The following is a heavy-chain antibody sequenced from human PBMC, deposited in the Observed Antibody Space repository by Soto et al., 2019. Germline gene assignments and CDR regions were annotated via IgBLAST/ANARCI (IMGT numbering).Heavy chain of an antibody. CDR2: IYHSGST. CDR1: SGSISSSNW. V-gene: IGHV4-4*02. CDR3: ARVPWPYYYMDV. D-gene: IGHD5-12*01. J-gene: IGHJ6*03. Sequence: QVQLQESGPGLVKPSGTLSRTCAVSSGSISSSNWWSWVRQPPGKGLEWIGEIYHSGSTNYNPSLKSRVTISVDKSQNQFSLKLSSVTAADTAVYYCARVPWPYYYMDVWGKGTTVTVSS.